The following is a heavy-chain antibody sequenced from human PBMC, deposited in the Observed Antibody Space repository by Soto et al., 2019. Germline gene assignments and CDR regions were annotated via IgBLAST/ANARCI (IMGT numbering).Heavy chain of an antibody. Sequence: QVQLQESVPGLVKPSQTLSLTCTVSGGSISSGAYYWSWIRQHPGKILEWIGYIYYSGNTYYNPSLESRVTISVDTSKNQFSLKLSSVTGSDTAVYYFAREPPIWGPGTLVSVSS. J-gene: IGHJ4*02. CDR3: AREPPI. V-gene: IGHV4-31*03. CDR2: IYYSGNT. CDR1: GGSISSGAYY.